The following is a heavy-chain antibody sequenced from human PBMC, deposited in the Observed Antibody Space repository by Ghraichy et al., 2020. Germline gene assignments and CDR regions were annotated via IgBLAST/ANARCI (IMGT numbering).Heavy chain of an antibody. D-gene: IGHD3-16*01. CDR1: GGSFSGYY. V-gene: IGHV4-34*01. CDR2: INHSGST. J-gene: IGHJ6*03. Sequence: SETLSLTCAVYGGSFSGYYWSWIRQPPGKGLEWIGEINHSGSTNYNPSLKSRVTISVDTSKNQFSLKLSSVTAADTAVYYCAREGGSGGYTPKPKKKRRGDYMDVWGKGTTVTVSS. CDR3: AREGGSGGYTPKPKKKRRGDYMDV.